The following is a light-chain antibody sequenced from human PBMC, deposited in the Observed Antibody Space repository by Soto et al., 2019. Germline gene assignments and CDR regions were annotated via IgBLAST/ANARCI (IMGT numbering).Light chain of an antibody. CDR1: SSNNGSNY. Sequence: SVLAQAPPASGTPGQRGTLSFSGSSSNNGSNYVYWYQQLPGTAPKLLMYRNNKRPSGVPDRFSGSKSGTSASLAISGLRSEDEADYYCAAWDDRVSGSYVFGTGTKVTVL. J-gene: IGLJ1*01. CDR3: AAWDDRVSGSYV. CDR2: RNN. V-gene: IGLV1-47*01.